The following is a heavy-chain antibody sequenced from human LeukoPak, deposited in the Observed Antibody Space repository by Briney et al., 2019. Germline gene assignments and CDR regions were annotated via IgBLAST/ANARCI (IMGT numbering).Heavy chain of an antibody. D-gene: IGHD3-22*01. CDR1: GFTFDDYA. V-gene: IGHV3-9*01. J-gene: IGHJ4*02. CDR2: ISWNSGNI. CDR3: AKDRYYYDSSGPFDY. Sequence: QRGGSLRLSCAASGFTFDDYAIHWVRQAPGKGLEWVSGISWNSGNIGYADSVKGRFTISRDNAKNSLYLQMNSLRAEDTALYYCAKDRYYYDSSGPFDYWGQGTLVTVSS.